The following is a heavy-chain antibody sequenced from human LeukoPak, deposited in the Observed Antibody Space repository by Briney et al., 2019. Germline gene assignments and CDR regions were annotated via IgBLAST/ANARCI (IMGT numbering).Heavy chain of an antibody. CDR2: ISGSGGST. Sequence: PGGSLRLSCAASGFSFSDFCMSWVRQAPGKGLEWVSAISGSGGSTYYADSVKGRFTISRDNSKNTLYLQMNSLRAEDTAVYYCAKETNHATTEFDYWGQGTLVTVSS. CDR1: GFSFSDFC. CDR3: AKETNHATTEFDY. D-gene: IGHD1-26*01. V-gene: IGHV3-23*01. J-gene: IGHJ4*02.